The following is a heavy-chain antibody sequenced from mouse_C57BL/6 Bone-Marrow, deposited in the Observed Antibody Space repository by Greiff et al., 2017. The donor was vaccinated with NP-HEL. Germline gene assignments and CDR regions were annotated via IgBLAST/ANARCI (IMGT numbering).Heavy chain of an antibody. CDR3: ARRLRRRGPYAMDY. Sequence: EVKLVESGGGLVKPGGSLKLSCAASGFTFSDYGMHWVRQAPEKGLEWVAYISSGSSTIYYADTVKGRFTIPRDNAKNTLFLQMTSLRSEDTAMYYCARRLRRRGPYAMDYWGQGTSVTVSS. D-gene: IGHD2-4*01. V-gene: IGHV5-17*01. CDR2: ISSGSSTI. CDR1: GFTFSDYG. J-gene: IGHJ4*01.